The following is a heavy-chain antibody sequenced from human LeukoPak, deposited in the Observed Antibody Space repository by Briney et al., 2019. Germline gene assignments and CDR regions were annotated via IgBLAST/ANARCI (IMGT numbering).Heavy chain of an antibody. D-gene: IGHD5-12*01. CDR2: IYYSGSN. J-gene: IGHJ4*02. CDR3: ARAIVATIWAHFDY. CDR1: GGSISSYY. Sequence: SETLSLTCTVSGGSISSYYWSWIRQPPGKGLEWVGYIYYSGSNNYNPSLKSRVTISVDTSKNQFSLKLSSVTAADTAVYYCARAIVATIWAHFDYWGQGTLVTVSS. V-gene: IGHV4-59*01.